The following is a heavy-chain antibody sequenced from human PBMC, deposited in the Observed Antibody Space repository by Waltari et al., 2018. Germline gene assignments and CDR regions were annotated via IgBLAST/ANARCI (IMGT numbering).Heavy chain of an antibody. V-gene: IGHV3-23*01. D-gene: IGHD6-13*01. CDR3: TTESNSWQGPRYYYYYGMDV. J-gene: IGHJ6*02. Sequence: EVQLLESGGGLVQPGGSLRLSCAASGFTFSSYAMSWVRQAPGKGLEWVSAISGSGGSTYYADSVKGRFTISRDNSKNTLYLQMNSLRTEDTAVYYCTTESNSWQGPRYYYYYGMDVWGHGTTVTVSS. CDR2: ISGSGGST. CDR1: GFTFSSYA.